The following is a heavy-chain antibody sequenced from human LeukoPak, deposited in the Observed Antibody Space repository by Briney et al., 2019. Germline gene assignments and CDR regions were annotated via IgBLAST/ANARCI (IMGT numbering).Heavy chain of an antibody. Sequence: SETLSLTCTVSGGSISSYYWSWIRQPPGKGLEWIGYIYYSGSTNYNPSLKSRVTISVDTSKNQFSLKLSSVTAADTAVYYCARNQRYGFGEYAANWFDPWGQGTLVTVSS. D-gene: IGHD3-10*01. J-gene: IGHJ5*02. CDR2: IYYSGST. CDR1: GGSISSYY. CDR3: ARNQRYGFGEYAANWFDP. V-gene: IGHV4-59*08.